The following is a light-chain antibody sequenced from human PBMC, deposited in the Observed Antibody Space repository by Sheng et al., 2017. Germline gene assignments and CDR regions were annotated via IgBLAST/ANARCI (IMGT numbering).Light chain of an antibody. CDR3: QQYGGSRT. CDR2: DAS. V-gene: IGKV3-11*01. J-gene: IGKJ1*01. CDR1: QSVRSY. Sequence: EIVLTQSPATLSLSPGESATLSCRASQSVRSYLAWYQQKPGQAPRLLIYDASKRANGIPARFSGSGSGTDFTLTISRLEPEDFAVYYCQQYGGSRTFGQGTKVEI.